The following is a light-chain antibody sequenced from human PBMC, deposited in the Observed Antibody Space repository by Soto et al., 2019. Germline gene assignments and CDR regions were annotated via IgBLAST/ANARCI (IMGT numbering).Light chain of an antibody. V-gene: IGLV2-14*01. CDR3: SSYTRSSTWV. CDR1: SSDVGGYNY. CDR2: EVS. Sequence: QSALTQPASVSGSPGQSITISCTGTSSDVGGYNYVSWYQQHPGKAPKLMIYEVSSRPSGVSNRFSGSKSGNTASLTISGLQSEDGADYYCSSYTRSSTWVFGGGTKVTVL. J-gene: IGLJ3*02.